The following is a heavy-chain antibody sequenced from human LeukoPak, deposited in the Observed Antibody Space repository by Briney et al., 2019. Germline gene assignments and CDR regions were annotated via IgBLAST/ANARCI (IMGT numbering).Heavy chain of an antibody. Sequence: SETLSLTCTVSGGSISSYYWSWMRQPPGKGLEWIGYIYYSGSTNYNPSLKSRVTISVDTSKNQFSLKLSSVTAADTAVYYCARMDMVRGVIARYYFDYWGQGTLVTVSS. V-gene: IGHV4-59*01. CDR1: GGSISSYY. CDR3: ARMDMVRGVIARYYFDY. J-gene: IGHJ4*02. CDR2: IYYSGST. D-gene: IGHD3-10*01.